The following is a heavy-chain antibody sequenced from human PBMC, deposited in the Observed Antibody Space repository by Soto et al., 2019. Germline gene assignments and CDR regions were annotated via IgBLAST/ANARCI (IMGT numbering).Heavy chain of an antibody. Sequence: QVQLVQSGAEVKKPGASVKVSCKASGYTFTSYGISWVRQAPGQGLEWMGWISAYSGSTTYAQKLQDRVTMTTDTSTNIAYMELRSLRSDDTAIYYCARGPPTSCSGGNCYSHYFDYWGQGTLVTVSS. CDR1: GYTFTSYG. J-gene: IGHJ4*02. CDR3: ARGPPTSCSGGNCYSHYFDY. D-gene: IGHD2-15*01. CDR2: ISAYSGST. V-gene: IGHV1-18*01.